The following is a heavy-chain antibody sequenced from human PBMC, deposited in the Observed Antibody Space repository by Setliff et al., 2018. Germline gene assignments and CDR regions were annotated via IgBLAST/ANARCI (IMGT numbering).Heavy chain of an antibody. D-gene: IGHD3-22*01. CDR2: IYYSGST. J-gene: IGHJ6*03. V-gene: IGHV4-31*03. Sequence: SETLSLTCTVSGGSISSGGYYWSWIGQHPGKGLEWIGYIYYSGSTYYNPSLKSRVTISVDTSKNQFSLKLSSVTAADTAVYYCAREAGYYDSSGPVGVPYYYYMDVWGKGTTVTVSS. CDR1: GGSISSGGYY. CDR3: AREAGYYDSSGPVGVPYYYYMDV.